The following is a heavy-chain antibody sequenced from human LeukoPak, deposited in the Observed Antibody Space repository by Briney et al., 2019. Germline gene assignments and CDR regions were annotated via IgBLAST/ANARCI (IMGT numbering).Heavy chain of an antibody. V-gene: IGHV4-39*07. CDR3: ARDPDYYGSGSYGGDY. Sequence: PSETLPLTCTVSGGSISSSSYYWGWIRQPPGKGLEWIGSIYYSGSTYYNPSLKSRVTISVDTSKNQFSLKLSSVTAADTAVYYCARDPDYYGSGSYGGDYWGQGTLVTVSS. J-gene: IGHJ4*02. D-gene: IGHD3-10*01. CDR1: GGSISSSSYY. CDR2: IYYSGST.